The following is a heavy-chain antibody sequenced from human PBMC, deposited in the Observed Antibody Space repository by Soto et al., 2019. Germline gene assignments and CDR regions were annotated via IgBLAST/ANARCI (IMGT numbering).Heavy chain of an antibody. Sequence: AGGSLRLSCAASEFTFRGYAMSWVRQAPGKGLEWVSAISGSGGSTYYADSVKGRFTISRDNSKNTLYLQMNSLRAEDTAVYYCAKDSDWFGYCSGGSCYPVIHFDYWGQGTLVTVSS. V-gene: IGHV3-23*01. CDR2: ISGSGGST. D-gene: IGHD2-15*01. J-gene: IGHJ4*02. CDR3: AKDSDWFGYCSGGSCYPVIHFDY. CDR1: EFTFRGYA.